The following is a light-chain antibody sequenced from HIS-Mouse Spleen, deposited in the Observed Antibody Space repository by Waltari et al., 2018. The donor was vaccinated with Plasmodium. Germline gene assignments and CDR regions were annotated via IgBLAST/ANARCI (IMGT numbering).Light chain of an antibody. CDR1: QSVSSN. V-gene: IGKV3-15*01. Sequence: DIVMTQYPAPLSVSPGERATLSCRASQSVSSNLAWYQQKPGQAPRLLIYGASTRATGIPARFSGSGSGTEFTLTISSLQSEDFAVYYCQQYNNWSFTFGPGTKVDIK. J-gene: IGKJ3*01. CDR3: QQYNNWSFT. CDR2: GAS.